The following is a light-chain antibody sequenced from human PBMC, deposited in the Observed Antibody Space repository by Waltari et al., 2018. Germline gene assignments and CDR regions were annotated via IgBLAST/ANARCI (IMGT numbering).Light chain of an antibody. V-gene: IGKV3-20*01. Sequence: EIVLTQSPGTLSLSPGERVTLSCRASQSVSRALAWYQHKPGQAPRLLMYGASSRATGISDRFSGSGSGTDFSLTISRLDPEDFAVYYCQHYVRLPATFGQGTKVEIK. CDR1: QSVSRA. J-gene: IGKJ1*01. CDR3: QHYVRLPAT. CDR2: GAS.